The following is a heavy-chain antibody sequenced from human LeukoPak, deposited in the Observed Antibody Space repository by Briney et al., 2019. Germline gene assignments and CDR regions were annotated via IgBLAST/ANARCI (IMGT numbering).Heavy chain of an antibody. D-gene: IGHD2-21*02. CDR1: GFIFRSYG. CDR2: IYPDGNNK. Sequence: GGSLRLSCGASGFIFRSYGMHWVRQAPGKGLEWVACIYPDGNNKNYADSVKGRFTISRDNSKNTLYLQMNSLRPEDTAVYYCAKDCGGDCYSHSWGQGTLVTVSS. CDR3: AKDCGGDCYSHS. J-gene: IGHJ4*02. V-gene: IGHV3-30*02.